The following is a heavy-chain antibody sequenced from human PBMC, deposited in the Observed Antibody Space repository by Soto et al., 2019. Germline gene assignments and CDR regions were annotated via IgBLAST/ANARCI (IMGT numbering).Heavy chain of an antibody. CDR3: AKSLSTAVNYGLDV. J-gene: IGHJ6*02. D-gene: IGHD2-2*01. CDR2: ISDDGDST. CDR1: GFTFSDNA. Sequence: EVQLLESGGGLVQPGGSLRLSCGASGFTFSDNAMTWVRQAPGKGLEWVSSISDDGDSTYYADSVKGRFAVSRDNSKNTLFLHMNSLGAEATAVYYCAKSLSTAVNYGLDVWGQGTSVTVSS. V-gene: IGHV3-23*01.